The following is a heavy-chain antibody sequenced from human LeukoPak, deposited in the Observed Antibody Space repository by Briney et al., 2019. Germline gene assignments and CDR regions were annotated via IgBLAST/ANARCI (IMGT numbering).Heavy chain of an antibody. CDR1: GGSISNYY. V-gene: IGHV4-59*01. CDR3: ARDLTAQNWFDP. CDR2: IYNSGST. J-gene: IGHJ5*02. Sequence: PSETLSLTCIVSGGSISNYYWSWIRQSPGKGLEWIGYIYNSGSTNYNLSLKSRVTISVDTSKNQFSLKLSSVTAADTAVYYCARDLTAQNWFDPWGQGTLVTVSS.